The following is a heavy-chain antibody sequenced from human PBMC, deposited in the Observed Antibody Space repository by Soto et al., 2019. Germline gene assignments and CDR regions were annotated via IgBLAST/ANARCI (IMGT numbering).Heavy chain of an antibody. Sequence: SVKVSCKASGGTFSSYAISWVRQAPGQGLEWMGGIIPIFGTANYAQKFQGRVTITADESTSTAYMELSSLRSEDTAVYYCARDTSGSYYWFDPWGQGTLVTVSS. CDR3: ARDTSGSYYWFDP. V-gene: IGHV1-69*13. CDR1: GGTFSSYA. D-gene: IGHD1-26*01. J-gene: IGHJ5*02. CDR2: IIPIFGTA.